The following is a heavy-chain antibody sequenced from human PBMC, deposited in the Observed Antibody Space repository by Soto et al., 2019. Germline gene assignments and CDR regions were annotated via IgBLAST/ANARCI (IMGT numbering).Heavy chain of an antibody. Sequence: SQTLSLTCAISGDSVSSNSAAWNWIRQSPSRGLEWLGRTYYRSKWYNDYAVSVKSRITINPDTSKNQFSLQLNSVTPEDTAVYYCARGRDVGGYSYGYPYYYYGMDVWGQGTTVTVSS. J-gene: IGHJ6*02. V-gene: IGHV6-1*01. CDR1: GDSVSSNSAA. D-gene: IGHD5-18*01. CDR3: ARGRDVGGYSYGYPYYYYGMDV. CDR2: TYYRSKWYN.